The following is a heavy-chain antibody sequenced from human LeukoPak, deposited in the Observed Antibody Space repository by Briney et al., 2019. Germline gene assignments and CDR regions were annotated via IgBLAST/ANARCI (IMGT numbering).Heavy chain of an antibody. J-gene: IGHJ4*02. D-gene: IGHD2-2*01. V-gene: IGHV4-30-2*01. CDR1: GGSISSGGYY. CDR2: IYHSGST. CDR3: ARDSGPAAEVR. Sequence: SQTLSLTCTVSGGSISSGGYYWSWIRQPPGKGLEWIGYIYHSGSTYYNPSLKSRVTISVDRSKNQFSLKLSSVTAADTAVYYCARDSGPAAEVRWGQGTLVTVSS.